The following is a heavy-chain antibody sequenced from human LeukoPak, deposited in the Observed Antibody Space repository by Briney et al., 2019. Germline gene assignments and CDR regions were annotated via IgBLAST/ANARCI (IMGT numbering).Heavy chain of an antibody. Sequence: GGSLRLSCAASGFTLSSYAMSWVRQAPGKGLEWVSAISDSGNTYHADSVKGRFTISRDNSKNTLYLQMNSLRAEDTAVYYCAKDAYYDILTGPYYFDYWGQGTLVTVSS. V-gene: IGHV3-23*01. CDR1: GFTLSSYA. CDR2: ISDSGNT. J-gene: IGHJ4*02. D-gene: IGHD3-9*01. CDR3: AKDAYYDILTGPYYFDY.